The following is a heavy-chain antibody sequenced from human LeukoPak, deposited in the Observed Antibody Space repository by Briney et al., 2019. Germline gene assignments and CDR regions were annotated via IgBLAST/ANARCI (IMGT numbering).Heavy chain of an antibody. J-gene: IGHJ3*02. CDR1: AYSFTSYW. CDR2: IFRGDSAT. CDR3: ARLDGLGYRGYDTGAFDI. Sequence: GESLKISCRASAYSFTSYWIGWWRQLPGKGLGWLGIIFRGDSATRYSTSSQGEGIISADTSISTDYLQWSSLKASDTAMYYWARLDGLGYRGYDTGAFDIWGQGTMITVSS. D-gene: IGHD5-12*01. V-gene: IGHV5-51*01.